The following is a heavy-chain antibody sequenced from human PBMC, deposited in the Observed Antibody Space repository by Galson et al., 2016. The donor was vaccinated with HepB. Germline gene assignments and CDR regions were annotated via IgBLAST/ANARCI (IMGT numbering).Heavy chain of an antibody. Sequence: DSLKGRFTVSRDNSKNTLYMQMNSLRVEDTALYFCARYPVTRLPYKYYYMDVWGKGTTVTVSS. CDR3: ARYPVTRLPYKYYYMDV. D-gene: IGHD4-17*01. V-gene: IGHV3-23*01. J-gene: IGHJ6*04.